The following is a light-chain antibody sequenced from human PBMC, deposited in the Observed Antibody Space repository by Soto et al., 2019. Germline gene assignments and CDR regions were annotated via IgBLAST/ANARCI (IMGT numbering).Light chain of an antibody. V-gene: IGKV1-5*01. Sequence: DIEVTECPSTLSASVGDRVVITCRASQNINKWFAWYQQKPGKAPKFLIYDASTLETGVPSRFSGSGSGTEFTLTISSLRPDDFATYYCQHYSGDRATFGQGTKV. CDR3: QHYSGDRAT. CDR1: QNINKW. CDR2: DAS. J-gene: IGKJ1*01.